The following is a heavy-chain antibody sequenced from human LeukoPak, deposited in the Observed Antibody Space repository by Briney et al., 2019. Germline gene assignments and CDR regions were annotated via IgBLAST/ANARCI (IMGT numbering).Heavy chain of an antibody. CDR3: ANYGSVSYFAY. Sequence: TGGSLRLSCAASGFTFSNYGMHWVRQAPGKGLEWVALISYDGSNKYYADSVKGRFTISRDNSKNTLYLQMISLRAEDTAVYHCANYGSVSYFAYWGQGTLVTVSS. D-gene: IGHD3-10*01. V-gene: IGHV3-30*18. CDR1: GFTFSNYG. J-gene: IGHJ4*02. CDR2: ISYDGSNK.